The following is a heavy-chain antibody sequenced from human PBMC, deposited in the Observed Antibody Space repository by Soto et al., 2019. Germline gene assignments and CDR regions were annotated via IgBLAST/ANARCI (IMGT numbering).Heavy chain of an antibody. V-gene: IGHV3-21*01. CDR3: ASSGWYYFDY. Sequence: GGSLRLSCAASGFTFSSYSMNWVRQAPGKGLEWVSSISSSSSYIYYADSVKGRFTISRDNTKNSLFLQMNSLRAEDTAGYYCASSGWYYFDYWGQGTLVTVSS. J-gene: IGHJ4*02. CDR2: ISSSSSYI. D-gene: IGHD6-19*01. CDR1: GFTFSSYS.